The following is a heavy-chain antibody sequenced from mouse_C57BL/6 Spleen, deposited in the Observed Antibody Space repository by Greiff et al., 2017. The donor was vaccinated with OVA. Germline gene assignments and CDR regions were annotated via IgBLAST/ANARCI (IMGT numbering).Heavy chain of an antibody. CDR3: TREGNYYGNYVWAMDY. CDR2: ISSGGDYI. V-gene: IGHV5-9-1*02. CDR1: GFTFSSYA. Sequence: EVKVVESGEGLVKPGGSLKLSCAASGFTFSSYAMSWVRQTPEKRLEWVAYISSGGDYIYYADTVKGRFTISRDNARNTLYLQMSSLKSEDTAMYYCTREGNYYGNYVWAMDYWGQGTSVTVSS. D-gene: IGHD2-1*01. J-gene: IGHJ4*01.